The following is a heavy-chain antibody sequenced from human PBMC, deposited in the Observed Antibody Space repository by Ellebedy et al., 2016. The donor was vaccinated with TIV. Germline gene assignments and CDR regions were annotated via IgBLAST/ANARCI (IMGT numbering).Heavy chain of an antibody. V-gene: IGHV5-51*01. CDR2: IYPGDSDT. D-gene: IGHD6-6*01. CDR1: GYSFTSYW. J-gene: IGHJ5*02. Sequence: GESLKISCKGSGYSFTSYWIGWVRQMPGKGLEWMGIIYPGDSDTRYSPSFQGQVTISADKSISTAYLQWSSLKASDTAMYYCARQGGIAARVPIANNWFDPWGQGTLVTVSS. CDR3: ARQGGIAARVPIANNWFDP.